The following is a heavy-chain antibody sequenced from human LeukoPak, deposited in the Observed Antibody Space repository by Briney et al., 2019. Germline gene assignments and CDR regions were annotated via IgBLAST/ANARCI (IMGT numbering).Heavy chain of an antibody. CDR1: GGSFSGYY. V-gene: IGHV4-34*01. CDR3: ARQGRLRSRGGGYYYYYYMDV. D-gene: IGHD5-12*01. CDR2: SNHSGST. J-gene: IGHJ6*03. Sequence: PSETLSLTCAVYGGSFSGYYWSWIRQPPGKGLEWIGESNHSGSTNYNPSLKSRVTISVDTSKNQFSLKLSSVTAADTAVYYCARQGRLRSRGGGYYYYYYMDVWGKGTTVTISS.